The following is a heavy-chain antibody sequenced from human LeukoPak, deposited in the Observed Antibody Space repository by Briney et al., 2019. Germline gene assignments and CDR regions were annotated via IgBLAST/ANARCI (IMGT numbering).Heavy chain of an antibody. J-gene: IGHJ5*02. Sequence: GGSLRLSCAASGFTFSSYSMNWVRQAPGRGLEWVSSISSSSSYIYYADSVKGRFTISRDNAKNSLYLQMNSLRAEDTAVYYCARFSIEGGASWFDPWGQGTLVTVSS. CDR2: ISSSSSYI. CDR3: ARFSIEGGASWFDP. V-gene: IGHV3-21*01. CDR1: GFTFSSYS. D-gene: IGHD2/OR15-2a*01.